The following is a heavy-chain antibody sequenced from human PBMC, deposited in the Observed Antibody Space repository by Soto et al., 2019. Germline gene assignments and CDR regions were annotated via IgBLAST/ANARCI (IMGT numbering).Heavy chain of an antibody. D-gene: IGHD3-10*01. CDR2: ISYDGSNK. Sequence: QVQLVESGGGVVQPGRSLRLSCAASGFTFSRYAMHWVRQAPGKGLEWVAVISYDGSNKYYADSVKGRFTISRDNSKNTLYLQMNSLRAEDTAVYYCASSGGGSGSSEIDPWGQGTLVTVSS. CDR3: ASSGGGSGSSEIDP. CDR1: GFTFSRYA. J-gene: IGHJ5*02. V-gene: IGHV3-30-3*01.